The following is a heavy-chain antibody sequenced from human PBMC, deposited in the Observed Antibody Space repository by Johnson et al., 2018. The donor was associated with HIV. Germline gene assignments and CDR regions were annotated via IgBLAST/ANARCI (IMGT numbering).Heavy chain of an antibody. J-gene: IGHJ3*02. CDR3: GIEYTLSSGTYSSSFYI. CDR2: INEDGSNK. V-gene: IGHV3-7*01. CDR1: GFIFNDYH. D-gene: IGHD2-15*01. Sequence: VQLVESGGGLVQPGGSLRLSCTASGFIFNDYHMTWVRQAPGKGLEWVANINEDGSNKFYVDSVKGRFTISRDNAKNSLSLQMTILRAEDTAVYYCGIEYTLSSGTYSSSFYIWGQGTMVIVSS.